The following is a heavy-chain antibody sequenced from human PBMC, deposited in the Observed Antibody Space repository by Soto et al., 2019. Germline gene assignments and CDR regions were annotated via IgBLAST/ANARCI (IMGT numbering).Heavy chain of an antibody. CDR2: IDYSGKT. CDR3: ARDHNVGYYPRPLQH. Sequence: ASETPSPPRTVSGASPREECLNWIRPSPQKGLEWIAYIDYSGKTNYNPSLKSRVTISLDKSKNQFSLNLMSVTAADTAVYYCARDHNVGYYPRPLQHWGRGTLVTISS. D-gene: IGHD3-3*01. CDR1: GASPREEC. J-gene: IGHJ1*01. V-gene: IGHV4-59*01.